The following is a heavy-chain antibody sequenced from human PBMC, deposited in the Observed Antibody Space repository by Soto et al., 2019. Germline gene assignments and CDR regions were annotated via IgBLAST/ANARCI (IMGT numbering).Heavy chain of an antibody. Sequence: EVHVVESGGGLVKPGGSLRLSCTFTFSMYSMNWVRQAPGKGLEWVASISSGRAYIKYAKSVKGRFTISRDNAKNSLHLQMNSLRAEDTAIYHCARYQGGSYDSWFDPWGQGTLVTVSS. D-gene: IGHD1-26*01. CDR2: ISSGRAYI. J-gene: IGHJ5*02. V-gene: IGHV3-21*06. CDR1: TFSMYS. CDR3: ARYQGGSYDSWFDP.